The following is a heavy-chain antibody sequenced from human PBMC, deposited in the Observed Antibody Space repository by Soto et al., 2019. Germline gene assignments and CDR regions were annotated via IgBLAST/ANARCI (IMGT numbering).Heavy chain of an antibody. Sequence: KVTFNASRFPFHSSALQWVRQARGQRLEWIGWIVVGSGNTNYAQKLQERVTITRDMSTSTAYMELSSLRSEDTAVYYCAAAPLYGDGMDVWGQGTTVTVSS. D-gene: IGHD4-17*01. J-gene: IGHJ6*02. CDR2: IVVGSGNT. CDR3: AAAPLYGDGMDV. CDR1: RFPFHSSA. V-gene: IGHV1-58*01.